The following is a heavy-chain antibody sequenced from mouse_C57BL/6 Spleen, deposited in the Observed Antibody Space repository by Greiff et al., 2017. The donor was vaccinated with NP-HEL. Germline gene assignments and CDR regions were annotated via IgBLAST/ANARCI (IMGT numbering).Heavy chain of an antibody. CDR2: IDPSDSET. Sequence: QVQLQQPGAELVRPGSSVKLSCKASGYTFTSYWMHWVKQRPIQGLEWIGNIDPSDSETHYNQKFKDKATLTVDKSSSTAYMQLSSLTSEDSAVYYCASITTVVAHGYFGVGGTGTSVTVFS. CDR1: GYTFTSYW. V-gene: IGHV1-52*01. J-gene: IGHJ1*03. D-gene: IGHD1-1*01. CDR3: ASITTVVAHGYFGV.